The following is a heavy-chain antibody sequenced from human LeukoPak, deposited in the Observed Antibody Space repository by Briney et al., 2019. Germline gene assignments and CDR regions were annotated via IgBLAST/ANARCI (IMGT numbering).Heavy chain of an antibody. V-gene: IGHV3-21*01. CDR3: ARMSAVAGYPFDY. Sequence: GGSLRLSCAASGFTFDDYGMNWVRQAPGKGLEWVSSISSSSSYIYYADSVKGRFTISRDNAKNSLYLQMNSLRAEDTAVYYCARMSAVAGYPFDYWGQGTLVTVSS. J-gene: IGHJ4*02. CDR2: ISSSSSYI. CDR1: GFTFDDYG. D-gene: IGHD6-19*01.